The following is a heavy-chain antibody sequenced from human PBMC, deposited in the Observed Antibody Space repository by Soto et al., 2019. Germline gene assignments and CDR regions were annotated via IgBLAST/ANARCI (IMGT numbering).Heavy chain of an antibody. D-gene: IGHD3-10*01. CDR1: GFTFDDYT. V-gene: IGHV3-43*01. J-gene: IGHJ6*02. CDR2: ISWDGGST. CDR3: AKDNGSDNYGMDV. Sequence: EVQLVESGGVVVQPGGSLRLSCAASGFTFDDYTMHWVRQAPGKGLEWVSLISWDGGSTYYADSVKGRFTITRDNSKNSLYLQMNSLRTEDTALYYCAKDNGSDNYGMDVWGQGTTVTVSS.